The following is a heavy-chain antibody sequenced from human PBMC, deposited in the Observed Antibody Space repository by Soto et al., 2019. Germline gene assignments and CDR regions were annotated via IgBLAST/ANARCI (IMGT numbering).Heavy chain of an antibody. CDR1: GFSFVESA. J-gene: IGHJ6*02. Sequence: PGGSLRLSCTASGFSFVESAMSWVRQAPGKGLEWVGFIRSNAYGGTIDYAASVKGRFTFSRDDSRSVAYLQMNGLKTEDTAVYYCTRAGIDRSGTTHYYYGMDVWGQGTTVTV. CDR3: TRAGIDRSGTTHYYYGMDV. D-gene: IGHD3-22*01. CDR2: IRSNAYGGTI. V-gene: IGHV3-49*04.